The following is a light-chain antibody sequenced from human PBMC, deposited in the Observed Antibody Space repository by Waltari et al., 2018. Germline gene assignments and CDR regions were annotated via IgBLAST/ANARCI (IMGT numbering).Light chain of an antibody. CDR2: EVN. V-gene: IGLV2-23*02. CDR1: TSAIGSYNL. CDR3: CSYGGASLRV. Sequence: QSALTQPASVSGSPGQSITISCTGTTSAIGSYNLVSWYQQHPGEVPKLIIYEVNKRPSGVSNRFSGSKSGNTASLTISGLQPEDEADYYCCSYGGASLRVFGRGTKVTVL. J-gene: IGLJ3*02.